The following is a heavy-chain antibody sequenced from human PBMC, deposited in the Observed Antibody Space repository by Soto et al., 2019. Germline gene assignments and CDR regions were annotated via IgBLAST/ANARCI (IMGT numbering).Heavy chain of an antibody. CDR2: INPNSGDI. V-gene: IGHV1-2*02. Sequence: ASLKVSCKTSGYTFTGHYIHWVRQAPGQGLEWMGWINPNSGDINYAEKFQGRVTMTRDMSISTAYMELSSLRSDDTAMYYCARGYTYGSFDNWAQGTLVTVSS. CDR1: GYTFTGHY. D-gene: IGHD5-18*01. J-gene: IGHJ4*02. CDR3: ARGYTYGSFDN.